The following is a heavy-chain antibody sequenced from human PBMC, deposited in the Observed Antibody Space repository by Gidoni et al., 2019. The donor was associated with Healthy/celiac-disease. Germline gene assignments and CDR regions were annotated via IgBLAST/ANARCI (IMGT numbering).Heavy chain of an antibody. CDR1: GFTFSSYG. V-gene: IGHV3-33*01. J-gene: IGHJ2*01. CDR3: ARWAWEWLENWYFDL. D-gene: IGHD6-19*01. CDR2: IWYDGSNK. Sequence: QVQLVESGGGVVQPGRSLRLSCAASGFTFSSYGMHWVRQAPGKGLEWVAVIWYDGSNKYYADSVKGRFTISRDNSKNTLYLQMNSLRAEDTAVYYCARWAWEWLENWYFDLWGRGTLVTVSS.